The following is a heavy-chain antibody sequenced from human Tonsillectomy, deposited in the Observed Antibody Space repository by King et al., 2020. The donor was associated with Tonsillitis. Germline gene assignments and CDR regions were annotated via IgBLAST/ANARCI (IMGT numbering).Heavy chain of an antibody. V-gene: IGHV1-2*02. D-gene: IGHD5/OR15-5a*01. Sequence: EQLVQSGAEVKKPGASVKVSCKASGYTFTGYYIHWVRQAPGQGLEWMGWINPNSGGTDYAQKFQGRVTMARDTSISTAYLELSRLRSDDAAVYYCARWSDLYDLGMDVWGQGTTVTVSS. CDR1: GYTFTGYY. CDR3: ARWSDLYDLGMDV. J-gene: IGHJ6*02. CDR2: INPNSGGT.